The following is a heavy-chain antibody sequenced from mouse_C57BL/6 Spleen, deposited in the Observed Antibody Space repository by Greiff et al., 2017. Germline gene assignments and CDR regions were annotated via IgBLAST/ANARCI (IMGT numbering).Heavy chain of an antibody. CDR2: ISYDGSN. CDR3: ARTHYYGSSDYYAMDY. Sequence: EVKLMESGPGLVKPSQSLSLTCSVTGYSITSCYYWNWIRQFPGNKLECMGYISYDGSNNYNPSLKNRITITRDTSKNQLFLKLNSVTTEDTTTYYCARTHYYGSSDYYAMDYWGQGTSVTVSS. V-gene: IGHV3-6*01. CDR1: GYSITSCYY. J-gene: IGHJ4*01. D-gene: IGHD1-1*01.